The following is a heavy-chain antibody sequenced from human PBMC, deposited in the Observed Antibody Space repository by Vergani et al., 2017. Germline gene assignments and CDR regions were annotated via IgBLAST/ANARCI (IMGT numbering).Heavy chain of an antibody. CDR2: ISSSSSYI. CDR3: ARDPGSLGYCSGGSCYAT. CDR1: GFTFSSYS. J-gene: IGHJ4*02. D-gene: IGHD2-15*01. V-gene: IGHV3-21*01. Sequence: EVQLVESGGGLVKPGGSLRLSCAASGFTFSSYSMNWVRQAPGKGLEWVSSISSSSSYIYYADSVKGRFTISRDNAKNSLYLQMNSLRAEDTAVYYCARDPGSLGYCSGGSCYATWGQGTLVTVSS.